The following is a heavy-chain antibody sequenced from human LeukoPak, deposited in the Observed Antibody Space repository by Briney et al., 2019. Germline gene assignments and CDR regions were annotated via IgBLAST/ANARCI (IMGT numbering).Heavy chain of an antibody. D-gene: IGHD1-26*01. CDR3: ATDRGSGSYLSFDY. CDR1: GYTFTGYY. Sequence: ASVKVSCKASGYTFTGYYMHWVRQAPGQGLEWMGRINPNSGDTNYAQKFQGRVTMTRDTSISTAYMELSRLRSDDTAVYYCATDRGSGSYLSFDYWGQGTLVTVSS. CDR2: INPNSGDT. V-gene: IGHV1-2*06. J-gene: IGHJ4*02.